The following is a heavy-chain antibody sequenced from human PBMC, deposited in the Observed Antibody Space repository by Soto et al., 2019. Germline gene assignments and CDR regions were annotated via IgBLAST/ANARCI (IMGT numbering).Heavy chain of an antibody. CDR1: GFTFSGYA. J-gene: IGHJ4*02. V-gene: IGHV3-23*01. D-gene: IGHD3-10*01. Sequence: EVQRLESGGDLVQPGRSLRLSCAASGFTFSGYAMSWVRQAPGKGLEWVSVIHGGGNSAYYADSVKGRFTISRDNFKNTLYLQKTSLRADDPALSYCAYNRGRVSTSWHSDYWGQGTLVTVSS. CDR3: AYNRGRVSTSWHSDY. CDR2: IHGGGNSA.